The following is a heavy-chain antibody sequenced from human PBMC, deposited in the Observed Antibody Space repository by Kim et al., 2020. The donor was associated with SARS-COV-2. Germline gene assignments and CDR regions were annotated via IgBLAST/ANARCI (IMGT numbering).Heavy chain of an antibody. CDR1: GFTFSSYS. V-gene: IGHV3-48*04. CDR3: AKELAATPGDY. CDR2: ISSSSSTI. D-gene: IGHD2-15*01. J-gene: IGHJ4*02. Sequence: GGSLRLSCAASGFTFSSYSMNWVRQAPGKGLEWVSYISSSSSTIYYADSVKGRFTISRDNAKNSLYLQMNSLRAEDTAVYYCAKELAATPGDYWGQGTLVTVSS.